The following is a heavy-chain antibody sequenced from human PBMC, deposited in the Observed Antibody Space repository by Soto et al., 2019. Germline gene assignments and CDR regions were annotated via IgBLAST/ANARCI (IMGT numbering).Heavy chain of an antibody. Sequence: PSETLSLTCAVYGGSFSGYYWSWIRQPPGKGLEWIGEINHSGSTNYNPSLKSRVTISVDTSKNQFSLKLSPVTAADTAVYYCARGRALNYYDSSGYYLLFDYWGQGTLVTVSS. V-gene: IGHV4-34*01. CDR3: ARGRALNYYDSSGYYLLFDY. D-gene: IGHD3-22*01. J-gene: IGHJ4*02. CDR1: GGSFSGYY. CDR2: INHSGST.